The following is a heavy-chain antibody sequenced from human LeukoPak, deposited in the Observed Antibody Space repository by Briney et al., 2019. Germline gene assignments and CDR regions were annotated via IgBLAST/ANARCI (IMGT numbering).Heavy chain of an antibody. CDR3: AREGDYYGSGSYSWFDP. D-gene: IGHD3-10*01. CDR1: GYTFNNYG. CDR2: ISAYNGNT. Sequence: ASVKVSCKASGYTFNNYGISWVRQAPGQGLEWMGWISAYNGNTNYAQKLQGRVTMTTDTSTSTAYMELRSLRSDDTAVYYCAREGDYYGSGSYSWFDPWGQGTLVTVSS. J-gene: IGHJ5*02. V-gene: IGHV1-18*01.